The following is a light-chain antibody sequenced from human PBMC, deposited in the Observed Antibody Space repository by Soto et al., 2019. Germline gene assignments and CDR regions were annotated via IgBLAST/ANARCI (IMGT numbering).Light chain of an antibody. Sequence: ETVLTQFPATLSLSPGERATLSCRASQSVSSDLAWYQQKPGQAPRLLIYDISDRATGVPARFSGSGSGTDFNLTISSLEPEDFAVYYCQQRDSWPLTFGGGTKVEIK. V-gene: IGKV3-11*01. CDR2: DIS. J-gene: IGKJ4*01. CDR3: QQRDSWPLT. CDR1: QSVSSD.